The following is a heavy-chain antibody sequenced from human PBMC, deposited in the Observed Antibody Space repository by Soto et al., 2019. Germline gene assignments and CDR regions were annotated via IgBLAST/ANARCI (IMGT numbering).Heavy chain of an antibody. V-gene: IGHV3-48*03. CDR3: ARGGPVLRYFDWLLFDY. J-gene: IGHJ4*02. CDR1: GFTFSSYE. Sequence: GGSLRLSCAASGFTFSSYEMNWVRQAPGKGLEWVSYISSSGSTIYYADSVKGRFTISRDNAKNSLYLQMNSLRAEDTAVYYCARGGPVLRYFDWLLFDYWGQGTLVTVSS. CDR2: ISSSGSTI. D-gene: IGHD3-9*01.